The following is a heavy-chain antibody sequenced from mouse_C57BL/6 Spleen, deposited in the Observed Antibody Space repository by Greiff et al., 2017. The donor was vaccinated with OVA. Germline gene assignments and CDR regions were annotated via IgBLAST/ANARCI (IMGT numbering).Heavy chain of an antibody. CDR2: IYPSDSET. CDR3: ARVGDGYSYWYFDV. CDR1: GYTFTSYW. J-gene: IGHJ1*03. V-gene: IGHV1-61*01. D-gene: IGHD2-3*01. Sequence: QVQLKQPGAELVRPGSSVKLSCKASGYTFTSYWMDWVKQRPGQGLEWIGNIYPSDSETHYNQKFKDKATLTVDKSSSTAYMQLSSLTSEDSAVYYCARVGDGYSYWYFDVWGTGTTVTVSS.